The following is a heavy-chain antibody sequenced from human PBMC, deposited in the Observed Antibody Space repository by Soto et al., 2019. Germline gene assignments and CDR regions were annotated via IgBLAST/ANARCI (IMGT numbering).Heavy chain of an antibody. Sequence: GESLKISCKGSGYSFTTYWIGWVRQMPGKGLEWMGIIFPGDSDTRYSPSFQGQVTISADKSISTAYLQWRSLKASDTAIYFCARPSDFSSGSYPSSFDYWGQGTLVTVSS. D-gene: IGHD3-3*01. V-gene: IGHV5-51*01. J-gene: IGHJ4*02. CDR3: ARPSDFSSGSYPSSFDY. CDR2: IFPGDSDT. CDR1: GYSFTTYW.